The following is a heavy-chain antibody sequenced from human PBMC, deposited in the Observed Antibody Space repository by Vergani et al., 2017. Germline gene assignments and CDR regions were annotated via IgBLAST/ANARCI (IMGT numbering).Heavy chain of an antibody. J-gene: IGHJ6*02. Sequence: EVQLVESGGGLVQPGGSLRLSCAASGFTFSSYWMSWVRQAPGKGLEWVANIKQDGSEKYYVDSVKGRFTISRDNAKNSLYLQMNSLRAEDTAVYYCARAVVVPAAITARGNYYYGMDVWGQGTTVTVSS. CDR2: IKQDGSEK. V-gene: IGHV3-7*03. CDR3: ARAVVVPAAITARGNYYYGMDV. CDR1: GFTFSSYW. D-gene: IGHD2-2*01.